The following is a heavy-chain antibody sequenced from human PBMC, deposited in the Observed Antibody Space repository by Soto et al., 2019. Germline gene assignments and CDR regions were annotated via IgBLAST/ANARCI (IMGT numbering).Heavy chain of an antibody. J-gene: IGHJ4*02. CDR3: ASTYPGIAVAGTAQLGY. D-gene: IGHD6-19*01. CDR2: MNPNSGNT. Sequence: ASVKVSCKASGYTFTSYDINWVRQATGQGLEWMGWMNPNSGNTGYAQKFQGRVAMTRNTSASTAYMELSSLRSEDTAVYYCASTYPGIAVAGTAQLGYWGQGTLVTVSS. CDR1: GYTFTSYD. V-gene: IGHV1-8*01.